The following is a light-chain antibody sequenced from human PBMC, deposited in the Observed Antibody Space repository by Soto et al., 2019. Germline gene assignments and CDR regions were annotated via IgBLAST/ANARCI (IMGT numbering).Light chain of an antibody. J-gene: IGLJ1*01. CDR2: DVS. CDR1: GSVVGAYRY. CDR3: DSYTSSSSYA. V-gene: IGLV2-14*01. Sequence: QSVLTQPAPVSGSPGQSITISCTGTGSVVGAYRYVSWYQQHPGQAPKLIIYDVSNRPSGVSDRFSGSKSGNTASLTISGLQSEDEADYYCDSYTSSSSYAFGTGTKVTVL.